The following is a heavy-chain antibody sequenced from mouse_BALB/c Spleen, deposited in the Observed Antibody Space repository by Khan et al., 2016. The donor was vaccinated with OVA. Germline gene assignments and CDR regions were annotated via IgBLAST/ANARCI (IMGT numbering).Heavy chain of an antibody. Sequence: VELVESGPGLVAPSQSLSITCTVSGFSLTSYGVHWVRQPPGKGLDWLGVIWAGGITNNNSALMSRLSISNDNSKIQVFLKINSLQTYDTAMYYCARLEDIWGQGTTLTGSS. J-gene: IGHJ2*01. CDR2: IWAGGIT. CDR3: ARLEDI. CDR1: GFSLTSYG. D-gene: IGHD1-3*01. V-gene: IGHV2-9*02.